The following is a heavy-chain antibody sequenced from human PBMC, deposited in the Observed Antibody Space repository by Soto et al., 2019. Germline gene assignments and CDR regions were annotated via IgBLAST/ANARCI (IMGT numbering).Heavy chain of an antibody. CDR2: IYYSGST. CDR3: ARSSPPGDSSGYPYYYYYYGMDV. V-gene: IGHV4-31*03. J-gene: IGHJ6*02. Sequence: PSETLSLTCTVSGGSISSGGYYWSWIRQHPGKGLEWIGYIYYSGSTYYNPSPKSRVTISVDTSKNQFSLKLSSVTAADTAVYYCARSSPPGDSSGYPYYYYYYGMDVWGQGTTVTVSS. D-gene: IGHD3-22*01. CDR1: GGSISSGGYY.